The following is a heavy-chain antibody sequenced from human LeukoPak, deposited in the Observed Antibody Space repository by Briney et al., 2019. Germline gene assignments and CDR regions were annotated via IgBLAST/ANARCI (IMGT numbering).Heavy chain of an antibody. V-gene: IGHV3-7*01. Sequence: SGGSLRLSCAASGFTFRDYWMSWVRQAPGKGLEWVANIKHDGSDKYYVDSVKGRFTISRDNARSSLYLQMNSLKAEDTAVYYCARVGYWGQGTLVTVSS. CDR2: IKHDGSDK. J-gene: IGHJ4*02. CDR3: ARVGY. CDR1: GFTFRDYW.